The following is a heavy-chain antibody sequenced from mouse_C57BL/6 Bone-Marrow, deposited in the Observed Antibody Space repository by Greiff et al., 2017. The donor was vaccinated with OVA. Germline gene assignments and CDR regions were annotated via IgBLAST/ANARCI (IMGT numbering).Heavy chain of an antibody. CDR1: GYTFTSYW. Sequence: QVQLQQPGAELVKPGASVKLSCKASGYTFTSYWMQWVKQRPGQGLEWIGEIDPSDSYTNYNQKFKGKATLTVDTSSSTAYMQLSSLTSEDSAVYYGVTGIYYDYEAWFAYWGQGTLVTVSA. V-gene: IGHV1-50*01. CDR2: IDPSDSYT. CDR3: VTGIYYDYEAWFAY. D-gene: IGHD2-4*01. J-gene: IGHJ3*01.